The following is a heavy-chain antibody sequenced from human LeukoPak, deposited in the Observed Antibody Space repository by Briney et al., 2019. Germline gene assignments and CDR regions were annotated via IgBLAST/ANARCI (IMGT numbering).Heavy chain of an antibody. J-gene: IGHJ4*02. CDR2: ISGSGGST. D-gene: IGHD3-22*01. CDR1: GFTFSSYA. Sequence: PGGSLRLSCAASGFTFSSYAMSWVRQAPGKGLEWVSAISGSGGSTYYADSVKGRFTISRDNSKNTLYLKMNSLRAEDTAVYYCAKDPRIYYYDSSGYYPIDWGQGTLVTVSS. V-gene: IGHV3-23*01. CDR3: AKDPRIYYYDSSGYYPID.